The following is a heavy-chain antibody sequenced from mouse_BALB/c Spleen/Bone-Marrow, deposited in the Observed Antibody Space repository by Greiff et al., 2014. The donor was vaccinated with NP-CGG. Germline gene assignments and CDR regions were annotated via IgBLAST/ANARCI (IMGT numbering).Heavy chain of an antibody. CDR3: GNYYAMHY. CDR2: ILPGIGST. Sequence: VQLQQSGAELMKPGASVKISCKATGYTFSSYWIEWVKQRPGHGLEWIGEILPGIGSTNYNEKFKGKATFTADTSSNTAYMQLSSLTSEDSAVYYCGNYYAMHYWGQGTSVTVSS. J-gene: IGHJ4*01. V-gene: IGHV1-9*01. CDR1: GYTFSSYW.